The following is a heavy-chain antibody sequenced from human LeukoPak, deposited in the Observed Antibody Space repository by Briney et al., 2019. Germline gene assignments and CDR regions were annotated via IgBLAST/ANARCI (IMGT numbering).Heavy chain of an antibody. V-gene: IGHV4-38-2*02. Sequence: SETLSLTCTVSGYSISSGYYWSFIRQPPGKGLEWIGGIYHSGHTFYNPSLKSRVTISVETSKNQFSLKLNSVTAADTAVYYCAKEGTVRWFDPWGQGTLVTVSS. CDR2: IYHSGHT. D-gene: IGHD1-14*01. CDR3: AKEGTVRWFDP. CDR1: GYSISSGYY. J-gene: IGHJ5*02.